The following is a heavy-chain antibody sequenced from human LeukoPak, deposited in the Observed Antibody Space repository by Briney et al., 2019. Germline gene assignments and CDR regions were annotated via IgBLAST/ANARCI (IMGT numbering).Heavy chain of an antibody. D-gene: IGHD4-17*01. CDR3: ATVGASHYGDWYFAY. J-gene: IGHJ4*02. CDR1: GYSISSDYY. Sequence: PSETLSLTCAVSGYSISSDYYWGWIRQPPGKGLEWIGNVDPSGGTYYNPSLKSRATISLDTSKKQFSLKLTSVTAADTAVYYCATVGASHYGDWYFAYWGQGTLVTVSS. CDR2: VDPSGGT. V-gene: IGHV4-38-2*01.